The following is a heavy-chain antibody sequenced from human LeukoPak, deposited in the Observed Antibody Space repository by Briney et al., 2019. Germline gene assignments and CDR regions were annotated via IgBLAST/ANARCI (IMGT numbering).Heavy chain of an antibody. CDR2: ISWNSGSI. D-gene: IGHD6-6*01. CDR1: GFTFDDYA. CDR3: AKDMGGRIAARQGYFDY. Sequence: GGSLRLSCAASGFTFDDYAMHWVRQAPGKGLEWVSGISWNSGSIGYADSVKGRFTISRDNAKNSLYLQMNSLRAEDTALYYCAKDMGGRIAARQGYFDYWGQGTLVTVSS. J-gene: IGHJ4*02. V-gene: IGHV3-9*01.